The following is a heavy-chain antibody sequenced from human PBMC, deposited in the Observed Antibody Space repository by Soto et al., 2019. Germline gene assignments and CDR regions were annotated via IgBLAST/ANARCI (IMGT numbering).Heavy chain of an antibody. V-gene: IGHV1-46*01. CDR3: ARTGGTTRDGYNSFWDY. CDR2: INPSGGST. Sequence: QVQLVQSGAEVKKPGASVKVSCKASGYTFTSYYMHWVRQAPGQGLEWMGIINPSGGSTSYAQKFHGRVTMTRDKSTSTVYMELSSLRSEDTAVYYCARTGGTTRDGYNSFWDYCGQGTLVTVSS. D-gene: IGHD5-12*01. J-gene: IGHJ4*02. CDR1: GYTFTSYY.